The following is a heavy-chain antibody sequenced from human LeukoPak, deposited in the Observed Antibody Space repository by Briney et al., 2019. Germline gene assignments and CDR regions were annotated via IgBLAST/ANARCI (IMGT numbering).Heavy chain of an antibody. CDR1: GFTFSSFA. D-gene: IGHD3-9*01. CDR2: ISGSDRHYIT. CDR3: AKDHVRAYYDILTGYPAGYFDY. V-gene: IGHV3-23*01. J-gene: IGHJ4*02. Sequence: GGSLRLSCAASGFTFSSFAFSWVRQAPGTGLEWVSAISGSDRHYITFYTDSVKGRFTISRDNSKNTVYLHMNSLRAEDTAVYYCAKDHVRAYYDILTGYPAGYFDYWGQGTLVTVSS.